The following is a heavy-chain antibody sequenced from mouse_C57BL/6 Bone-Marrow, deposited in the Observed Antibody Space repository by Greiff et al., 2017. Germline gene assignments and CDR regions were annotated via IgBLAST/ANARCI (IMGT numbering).Heavy chain of an antibody. CDR2: IDPSDSYT. Sequence: QVQLKQPGAELVMPGASVKLSCKASGYTFTSYWMHWVKQRPGQGLEWIGEIDPSDSYTNYNQKFKGKSTLTVDKSSSTAYMQLSSLTSDDSAVYYWARSVVAKGYAVDYWGQGTSVTVSS. CDR1: GYTFTSYW. J-gene: IGHJ4*01. V-gene: IGHV1-69*01. D-gene: IGHD1-1*01. CDR3: ARSVVAKGYAVDY.